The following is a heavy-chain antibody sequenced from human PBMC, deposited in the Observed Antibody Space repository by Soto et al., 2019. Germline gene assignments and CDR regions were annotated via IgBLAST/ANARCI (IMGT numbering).Heavy chain of an antibody. Sequence: PGGSLRLSCAASGFTFSSYAMSWVRQAPGKGLEWVSAISGSGGSTYYADSVKGRFTISRDNSKNTLYLQMNSLRAEDTAVYYCAKALGGYYGSGSQYYVLDFWGQGSSVTVSS. CDR3: AKALGGYYGSGSQYYVLDF. D-gene: IGHD3-10*01. CDR2: ISGSGGST. CDR1: GFTFSSYA. J-gene: IGHJ6*02. V-gene: IGHV3-23*01.